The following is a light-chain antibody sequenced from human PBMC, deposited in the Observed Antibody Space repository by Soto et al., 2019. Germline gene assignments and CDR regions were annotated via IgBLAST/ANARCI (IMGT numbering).Light chain of an antibody. CDR2: GNN. Sequence: QAVVTQPPSVSGAPGQRVTISCTGSSSNIGAGYDVHWYQQFPGTAPKLLIYGNNNRPSGVPDRFSGSKSGTSASLAITGLQAEDEADYYCQSYDSRLRGTVFGGGIQLTVL. J-gene: IGLJ7*01. V-gene: IGLV1-40*01. CDR1: SSNIGAGYD. CDR3: QSYDSRLRGTV.